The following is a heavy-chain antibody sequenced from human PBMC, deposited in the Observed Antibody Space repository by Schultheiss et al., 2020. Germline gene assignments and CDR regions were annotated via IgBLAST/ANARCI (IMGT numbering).Heavy chain of an antibody. V-gene: IGHV4-59*01. D-gene: IGHD6-6*01. CDR2: IYYSGST. Sequence: ETLSLTCTVSGGSISSYYWSWIRQPPGKGLEWIGYIYYSGSTNYNPSLKSRVTISVDTSKNHFSLKLTSMTAADTAVYYCARDRKQLVSWFDPWGQGTLVTVSS. CDR1: GGSISSYY. J-gene: IGHJ5*02. CDR3: ARDRKQLVSWFDP.